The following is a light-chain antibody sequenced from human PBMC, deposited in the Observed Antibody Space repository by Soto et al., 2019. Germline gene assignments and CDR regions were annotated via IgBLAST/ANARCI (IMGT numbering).Light chain of an antibody. J-gene: IGKJ2*01. V-gene: IGKV1-39*01. CDR1: PNIGDP. CDR3: QHRWT. Sequence: EIQMTQSPSYLSASVGDRGTIACRESPNIGDPLNWYQQQPGQAPTILIYAASSLHSGVASRFSGSGSGTDCTLPVSSLQPEYFASYYCQHRWTFGQGTKLEI. CDR2: AAS.